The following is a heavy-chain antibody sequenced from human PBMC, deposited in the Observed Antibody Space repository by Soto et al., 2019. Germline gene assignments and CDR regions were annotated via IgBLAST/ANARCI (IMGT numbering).Heavy chain of an antibody. Sequence: EVQLVESGGGLVQPGGSLRLSCAASGFTFNTYWMSWVRQAPGKGLEWVANIKPEGDEKYYVESVKGRFTISRDNAENSLYLQMNSLTVEDTALFYSVRTKGAVAFDLWGQGTMVTVSS. V-gene: IGHV3-7*01. CDR1: GFTFNTYW. J-gene: IGHJ3*01. CDR2: IKPEGDEK. D-gene: IGHD3-16*01. CDR3: VRTKGAVAFDL.